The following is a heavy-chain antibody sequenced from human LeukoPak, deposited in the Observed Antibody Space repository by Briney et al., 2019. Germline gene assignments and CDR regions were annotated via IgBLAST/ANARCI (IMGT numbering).Heavy chain of an antibody. CDR2: VYYSGST. CDR3: VRHGSGKSPDY. D-gene: IGHD4-23*01. Sequence: SETLSLTCTDSGGSINGYYWSWIRQPPGKGLDWIGYVYYSGSTNYNPSLKSRASISVDTSKNHFSLKLTSVTAADTAVYYCVRHGSGKSPDYWGQGTLVTVSS. CDR1: GGSINGYY. V-gene: IGHV4-59*08. J-gene: IGHJ4*02.